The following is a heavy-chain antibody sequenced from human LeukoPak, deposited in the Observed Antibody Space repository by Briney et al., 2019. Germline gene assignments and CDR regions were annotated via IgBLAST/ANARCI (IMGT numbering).Heavy chain of an antibody. J-gene: IGHJ4*02. CDR3: ARGDGSGYSYGTIDY. V-gene: IGHV4-30-2*01. D-gene: IGHD5-18*01. CDR2: IYHSGST. Sequence: SETLSLTCAVSGGSISIGGYSWSWIRQPPGKGLEWIGYIYHSGSTYYNPSLKSRVTISVDRSKNQFSLKLSSVTAADTAVYYCARGDGSGYSYGTIDYWGQGTLVTVSS. CDR1: GGSISIGGYS.